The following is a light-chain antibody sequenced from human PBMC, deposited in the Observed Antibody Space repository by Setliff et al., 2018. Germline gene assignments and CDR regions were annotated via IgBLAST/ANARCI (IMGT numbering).Light chain of an antibody. CDR1: SSDVGGSNY. V-gene: IGLV2-14*01. J-gene: IGLJ1*01. CDR3: SSYTTSSTLYV. Sequence: QSVLTQPASVSGSPGQSITISCTGTSSDVGGSNYVSWYQKHPGRAPKLIIYEVSNRPSGVSNRFSGSKSGNTASLTISGLQAEDEADYYCSSYTTSSTLYVFGTGTKVTVL. CDR2: EVS.